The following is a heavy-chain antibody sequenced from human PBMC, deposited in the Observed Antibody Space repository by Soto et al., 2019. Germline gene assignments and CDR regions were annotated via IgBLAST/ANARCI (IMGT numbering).Heavy chain of an antibody. D-gene: IGHD3-10*01. CDR3: ARGSGPYYYYMDV. CDR2: ISSSSSTI. V-gene: IGHV3-48*01. J-gene: IGHJ6*03. CDR1: GFTFSSYS. Sequence: GGSLRLSCAASGFTFSSYSMNWVRQAPGKGLEWVSYISSSSSTIYYADAVKGRFTISRDNAKNSLYLQMNSLGAEDTAVYYCARGSGPYYYYMDVWGKGTTVTVSS.